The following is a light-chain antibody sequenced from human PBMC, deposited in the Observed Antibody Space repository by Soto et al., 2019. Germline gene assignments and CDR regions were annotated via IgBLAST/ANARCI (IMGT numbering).Light chain of an antibody. CDR3: QQYGSSPVT. J-gene: IGKJ5*01. Sequence: EIVLTQSPGTLSLSPGERATLSCRASQSVTSSYLAWYQQKPGQAPRLLIHGISNRATDIPDRFSGSGSGADCTLTISRLEPEDFAVYYCQQYGSSPVTFGQGTRLDIK. V-gene: IGKV3-20*01. CDR2: GIS. CDR1: QSVTSSY.